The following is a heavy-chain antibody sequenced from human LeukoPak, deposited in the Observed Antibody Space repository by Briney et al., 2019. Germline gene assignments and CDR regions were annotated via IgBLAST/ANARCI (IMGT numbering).Heavy chain of an antibody. CDR3: ARDRVVMVRGVPIYYYYGMDF. CDR1: GGSFSGYY. V-gene: IGHV4-34*01. Sequence: PSETLSLTCAVYGGSFSGYYWSWIRQPPGKGLEWIGEINDSGSNNYDPSLKSRVTITVDTSKNQFSLKLSSVTAADTAVYYCARDRVVMVRGVPIYYYYGMDFWGQGTTVTVSS. J-gene: IGHJ6*02. CDR2: INDSGSN. D-gene: IGHD3-10*01.